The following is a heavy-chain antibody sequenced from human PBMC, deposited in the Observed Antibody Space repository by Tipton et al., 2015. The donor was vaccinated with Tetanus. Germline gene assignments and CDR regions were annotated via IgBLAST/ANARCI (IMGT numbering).Heavy chain of an antibody. J-gene: IGHJ4*02. CDR2: IYYSGNT. CDR3: ARQGMTGYKIFDN. D-gene: IGHD5-24*01. V-gene: IGHV4-39*01. CDR1: GDSTRNINYY. Sequence: TLSLTCAVSGDSTRNINYYWGWVRQPPGKGLEWLASIYYSGNTYYNPSLRSRLTISLDTAKNQFSLKMQSVTGADMALYFCARQGMTGYKIFDNWGRGTQVTVSS.